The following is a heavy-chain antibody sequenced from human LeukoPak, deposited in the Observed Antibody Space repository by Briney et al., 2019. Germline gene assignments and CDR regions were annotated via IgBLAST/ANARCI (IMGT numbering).Heavy chain of an antibody. V-gene: IGHV3-30*01. CDR2: ISYDGSNK. CDR1: GFTFSSYA. Sequence: GGCLRLSCAASGFTFSSYAMHWVRQAPGKGLEWVAVISYDGSNKYYADSVKGRFTISRDNSKNTLYLQMNSLRAEDTAVYYCAGEPAHGGYWGQGTLVTVSS. D-gene: IGHD2-2*01. J-gene: IGHJ4*02. CDR3: AGEPAHGGY.